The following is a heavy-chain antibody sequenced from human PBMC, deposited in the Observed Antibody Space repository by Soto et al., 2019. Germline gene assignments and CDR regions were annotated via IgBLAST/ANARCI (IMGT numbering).Heavy chain of an antibody. D-gene: IGHD2-2*01. CDR1: GYTFTSYG. V-gene: IGHV1-18*01. Sequence: ASVKVSCKASGYTFTSYGISWVRQAPGQGLEWMGWISAYNGNTNYAQKLQGRVTMTTDTSTSTAYMELRSLRSDDTAVYYCVISRVPAAHDAFDICGQGTMVTVSS. CDR2: ISAYNGNT. CDR3: VISRVPAAHDAFDI. J-gene: IGHJ3*02.